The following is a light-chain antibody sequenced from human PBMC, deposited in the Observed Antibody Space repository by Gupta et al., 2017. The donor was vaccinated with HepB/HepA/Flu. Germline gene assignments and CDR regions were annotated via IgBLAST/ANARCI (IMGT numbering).Light chain of an antibody. V-gene: IGLV1-47*01. CDR2: SND. CDR3: AAWDDTLSGDWV. CDR1: RSNIGSNY. J-gene: IGLJ3*02. Sequence: QSVLTQPPSASGTPGQRVTISCSGSRSNIGSNYVSWYQQFPGTAPKLLTYSNDQRPSGVPDRFSGSKSGTSTSLAISGLRSEDEADYYCAAWDDTLSGDWVFGGGTKLTGL.